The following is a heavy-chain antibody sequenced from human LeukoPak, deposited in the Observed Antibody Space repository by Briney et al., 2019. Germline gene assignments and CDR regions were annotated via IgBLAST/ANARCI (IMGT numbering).Heavy chain of an antibody. CDR2: ISSSSSYI. Sequence: PGGSLRLSRAASGFTFSSYSMNWVRQAPGKGLEWVSSISSSSSYIYYADSVKGRFTISRDNAKNSLYLQMNSLRAEDTAVYYCARGPGLYSSGWYSVFDYWGQGTLVTVSS. J-gene: IGHJ4*02. D-gene: IGHD6-19*01. CDR3: ARGPGLYSSGWYSVFDY. V-gene: IGHV3-21*04. CDR1: GFTFSSYS.